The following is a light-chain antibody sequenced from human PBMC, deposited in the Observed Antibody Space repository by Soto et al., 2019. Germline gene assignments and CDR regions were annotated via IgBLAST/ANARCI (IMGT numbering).Light chain of an antibody. J-gene: IGKJ4*01. Sequence: EKVMTQSPATLSVSPGERATLSCRASQSISSNLAWYQQKPGQAPRLLMFRTSSRATGFPARFSGSGSGTEFNLTISSLQSEDFGVYYCQQYNNWPRATFGGGTKVDI. CDR3: QQYNNWPRAT. CDR1: QSISSN. CDR2: RTS. V-gene: IGKV3-15*01.